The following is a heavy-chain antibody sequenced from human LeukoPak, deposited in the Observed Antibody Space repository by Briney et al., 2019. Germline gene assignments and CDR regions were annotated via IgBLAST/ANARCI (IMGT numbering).Heavy chain of an antibody. V-gene: IGHV4-34*01. D-gene: IGHD5-12*01. J-gene: IGHJ4*02. CDR3: ARGVWNSGWDFDY. Sequence: SETLSLTCAVYGGSFSGYYWSWIRQPPGKGLEWIGEINRSGSTNYNPSLKSRVTISVDTSKNQFSLKLSSVTAADTAVYYCARGVWNSGWDFDYWGQGTLVTVSS. CDR2: INRSGST. CDR1: GGSFSGYY.